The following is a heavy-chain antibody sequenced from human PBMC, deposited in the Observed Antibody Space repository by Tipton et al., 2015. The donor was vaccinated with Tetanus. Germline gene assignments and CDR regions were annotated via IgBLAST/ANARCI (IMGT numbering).Heavy chain of an antibody. Sequence: TLSLTCTVSGVSISGYYWSWIWQPAGKGLEWIGRVDRSGTTTYNPSLKGRVTMSLDTSKNQFSLKLTSVTAADTAMYYCARGSDIVVVPGVTRADWFDPWGQGTLVTVSS. CDR1: GVSISGYY. J-gene: IGHJ5*02. CDR3: ARGSDIVVVPGVTRADWFDP. V-gene: IGHV4-4*07. D-gene: IGHD2-2*01. CDR2: VDRSGTT.